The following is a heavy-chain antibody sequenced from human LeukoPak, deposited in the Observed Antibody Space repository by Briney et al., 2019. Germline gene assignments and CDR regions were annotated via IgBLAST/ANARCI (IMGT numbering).Heavy chain of an antibody. Sequence: ASVKVSCKASGYTFTNYGINWVRQAPGQGLEWMGWISAYNGDTNYAQKVQGRVTMTIDTSTTTGYMELRSLTSDDTAVYYCARLVDDSSGTYWFYFDSWDQGTLVTVSS. CDR2: ISAYNGDT. V-gene: IGHV1-18*04. CDR1: GYTFTNYG. J-gene: IGHJ4*02. D-gene: IGHD3-22*01. CDR3: ARLVDDSSGTYWFYFDS.